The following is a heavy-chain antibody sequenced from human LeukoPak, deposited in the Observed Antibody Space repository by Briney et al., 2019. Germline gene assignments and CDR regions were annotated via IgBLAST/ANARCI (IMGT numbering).Heavy chain of an antibody. V-gene: IGHV3-7*05. J-gene: IGHJ6*02. Sequence: GGSLRLYCAASGFTFSSYWMSWVRQAPGKGLEWVANIKQDGSEKYYVDSVKGRFTISRDNAKNSLYLQMNSLRAEDTAVYYCARAQPYYYYYGMDVWGQGTTVTVSS. CDR1: GFTFSSYW. CDR3: ARAQPYYYYYGMDV. CDR2: IKQDGSEK.